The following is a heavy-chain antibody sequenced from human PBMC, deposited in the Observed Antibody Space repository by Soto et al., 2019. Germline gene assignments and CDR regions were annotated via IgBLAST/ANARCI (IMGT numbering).Heavy chain of an antibody. Sequence: PGGSLRLSCTASGFTFGDYAMSWFRQAPGKGLEWVGFIRSKAYGGTTEYAASVKGRFTISRDDSKSIAYLQMNSLKTEDTAVYYCTSRYPPPYSSSWYLFDYWGQGTLVTVSS. CDR1: GFTFGDYA. CDR3: TSRYPPPYSSSWYLFDY. CDR2: IRSKAYGGTT. D-gene: IGHD6-13*01. J-gene: IGHJ4*02. V-gene: IGHV3-49*03.